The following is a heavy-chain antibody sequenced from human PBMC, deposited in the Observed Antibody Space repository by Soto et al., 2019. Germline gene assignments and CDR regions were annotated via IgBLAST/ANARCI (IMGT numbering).Heavy chain of an antibody. D-gene: IGHD6-19*01. J-gene: IGHJ4*02. CDR3: ARGAVAGISYYFDY. V-gene: IGHV4-59*01. CDR2: IYYSGST. Sequence: PSETLSLTCTVSGGSISSYYWSWIRQPPGKGLEWIGYIYYSGSTNYNPSLKSRVTISVDTSKNQFSLKLSSVTAADTAVYYCARGAVAGISYYFDYWGQGTLVTVSS. CDR1: GGSISSYY.